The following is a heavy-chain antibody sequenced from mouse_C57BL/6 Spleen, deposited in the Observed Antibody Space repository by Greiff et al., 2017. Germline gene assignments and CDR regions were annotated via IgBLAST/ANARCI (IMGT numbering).Heavy chain of an antibody. CDR2: IYPRSGNT. CDR3: ARPGVVTTTDV. Sequence: QVKLQQSGAELARPGASVKLSCKASGYTFTGYGISWVKQRTGQGLEWIGEIYPRSGNTYYNEKFKGKATLTADKSSSTAYMELRSLTSEDSAVYFCARPGVVTTTDVWGTGTTVTVSS. J-gene: IGHJ1*03. D-gene: IGHD2-5*01. V-gene: IGHV1-81*01. CDR1: GYTFTGYG.